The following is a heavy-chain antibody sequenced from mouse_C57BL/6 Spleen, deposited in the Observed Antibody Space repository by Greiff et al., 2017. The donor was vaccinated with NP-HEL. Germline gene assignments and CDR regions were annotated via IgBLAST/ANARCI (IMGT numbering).Heavy chain of an antibody. D-gene: IGHD2-3*01. CDR3: ARYDGYSAWFAD. V-gene: IGHV1-18*01. CDR2: INPNNGGT. Sequence: VQLQQSGPELVKPGASVKIPCKASGYTFTDYNMDWVKQSHGQSLEWIGDINPNNGGTIYNQKFKGKATLTVDTSSSTAYIELRRLTSEDTAVYDCARYDGYSAWFADWGQGTLVTVSA. CDR1: GYTFTDYN. J-gene: IGHJ3*01.